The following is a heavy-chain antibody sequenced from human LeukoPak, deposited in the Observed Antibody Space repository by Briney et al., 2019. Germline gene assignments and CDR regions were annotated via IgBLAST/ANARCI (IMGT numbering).Heavy chain of an antibody. CDR2: IYNSGST. CDR1: GFTISSCSYY. V-gene: IGHV4-61*01. Sequence: SETLSLTCTVSGFTISSCSYYWIWIRQPPGKGLEWIGYIYNSGSTNYNPSLKSRVTISVDTSKNQFSLKLSSVTAADTAVYFCALVLWCSTSCCVFDYWGQGTLVTVSS. D-gene: IGHD2-2*01. J-gene: IGHJ4*02. CDR3: ALVLWCSTSCCVFDY.